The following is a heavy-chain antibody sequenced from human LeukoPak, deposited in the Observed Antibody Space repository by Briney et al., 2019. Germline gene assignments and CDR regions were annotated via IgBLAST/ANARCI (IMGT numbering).Heavy chain of an antibody. D-gene: IGHD1-26*01. CDR2: ISYDGSNI. CDR3: ARSFEGATTYYYYGMDV. Sequence: GGSLRLSCAASGFTFSSYAMHWVRQAPGKGLDWVAVISYDGSNIYYADSVKGRFTISRGNSKNTLYLQMNSLRAEDTAMYCCARSFEGATTYYYYGMDVWGQGTTVTVSS. V-gene: IGHV3-30-3*01. CDR1: GFTFSSYA. J-gene: IGHJ6*02.